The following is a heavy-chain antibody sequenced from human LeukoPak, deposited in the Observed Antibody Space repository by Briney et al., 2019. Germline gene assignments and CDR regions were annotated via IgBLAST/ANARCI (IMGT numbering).Heavy chain of an antibody. CDR1: GFTVSSNS. CDR3: ATRGYGSGSYEYYYYYYMDA. D-gene: IGHD3-10*01. J-gene: IGHJ6*03. Sequence: GGSLRLSCTVSGFTVSSNSMSWVRQAAGKGLEWVASINWNGGSTGYADSVKRRFTISRDNAKNSLYLQMNSLRAEDTALYHCATRGYGSGSYEYYYYYYMDAWGKGTTVTVSS. CDR2: INWNGGST. V-gene: IGHV3-20*01.